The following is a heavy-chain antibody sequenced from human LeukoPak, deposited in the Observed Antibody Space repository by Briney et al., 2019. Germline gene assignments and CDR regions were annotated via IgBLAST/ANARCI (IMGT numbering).Heavy chain of an antibody. CDR2: IYYSGST. CDR3: ARHGYFDWLLLD. CDR1: GGSISSSSYY. D-gene: IGHD3-9*01. Sequence: PSETLSLTCTVSGGSISSSSYYWGWIRQPPGKGLEWIGSIYYSGSTYYNPSLKSRVTISVDTSKNQFSLKLSPVTAADTAVYYCARHGYFDWLLLDWGQGTLVTVSS. V-gene: IGHV4-39*01. J-gene: IGHJ4*02.